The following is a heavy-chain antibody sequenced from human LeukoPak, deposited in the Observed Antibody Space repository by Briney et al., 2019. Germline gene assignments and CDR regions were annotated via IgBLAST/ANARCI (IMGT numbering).Heavy chain of an antibody. CDR1: GFTVSSNY. V-gene: IGHV3-21*01. CDR2: ISSSSSYI. Sequence: GGSLRLSCAASGFTVSSNYMSWVRQAPGKGLEWVSSISSSSSYIYYADSVKGRFTISRDNAKNSLYLQMNSLRAEGTAVYYCAREATYYDFWSGHWFDPWGQGTLVTVSS. CDR3: AREATYYDFWSGHWFDP. J-gene: IGHJ5*02. D-gene: IGHD3-3*01.